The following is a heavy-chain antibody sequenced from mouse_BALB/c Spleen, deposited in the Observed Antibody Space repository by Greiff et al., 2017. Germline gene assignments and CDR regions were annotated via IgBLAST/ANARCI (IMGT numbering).Heavy chain of an antibody. V-gene: IGHV1-14*01. CDR3: ARDGYYKDWYFDV. Sequence: EVQGVESGPELVKPGASVKMSCKASGYTFTSYVMHWVKQKPGQGLEWIGYINPYNDGTKYNEKFKGKATLTSDKSSSTAYMELSSLTSEDSAVYYCARDGYYKDWYFDVWGAGTTVTVSS. D-gene: IGHD2-3*01. CDR1: GYTFTSYV. J-gene: IGHJ1*01. CDR2: INPYNDGT.